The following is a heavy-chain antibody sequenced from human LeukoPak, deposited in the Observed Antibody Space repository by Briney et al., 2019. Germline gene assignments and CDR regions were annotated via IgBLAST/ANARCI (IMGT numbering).Heavy chain of an antibody. J-gene: IGHJ4*02. V-gene: IGHV3-48*01. CDR3: ARDRAYCGGDCPFDY. CDR1: GFTFSNYR. D-gene: IGHD2-21*02. CDR2: ISSGSSTI. Sequence: GGSLRLSCAASGFTFSNYRMNWVRQAPGKGLEWVSYISSGSSTIYYADSVKGRFTISRDNAKNSLYLRMNSLRAEDTAVYYCARDRAYCGGDCPFDYWGQGTLVTVSS.